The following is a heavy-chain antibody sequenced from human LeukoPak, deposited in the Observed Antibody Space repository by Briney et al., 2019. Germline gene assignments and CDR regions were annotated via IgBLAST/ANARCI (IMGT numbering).Heavy chain of an antibody. CDR2: ISGSGGST. CDR1: GFTFSSYA. D-gene: IGHD3-22*01. V-gene: IGHV3-23*01. Sequence: GGSLRLSCAASGFTFSSYAMSWVRQAPGKGLEWVSAISGSGGSTYYADSVKGRFTISRDNSKSTLYLQMNSLRAEDTAVYYCAKCWVYDSSGYSDYWGQGTLVTVSS. CDR3: AKCWVYDSSGYSDY. J-gene: IGHJ4*02.